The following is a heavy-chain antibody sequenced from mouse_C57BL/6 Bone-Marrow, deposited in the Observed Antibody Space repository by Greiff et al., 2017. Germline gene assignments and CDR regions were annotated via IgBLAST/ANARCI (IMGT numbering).Heavy chain of an antibody. D-gene: IGHD1-1*01. J-gene: IGHJ2*01. CDR1: GYSITSGYY. V-gene: IGHV3-6*01. CDR3: ARGTTVVADY. Sequence: EVHLVESGPGLVKPSQSLSLTCSVTGYSITSGYYWNWIRQFPGNKLEWMGYISYDGSNNYNPSLKNRISITRDTSKNQFFLKLNSVTTEDTATYYCARGTTVVADYWGQGTTLTVSS. CDR2: ISYDGSN.